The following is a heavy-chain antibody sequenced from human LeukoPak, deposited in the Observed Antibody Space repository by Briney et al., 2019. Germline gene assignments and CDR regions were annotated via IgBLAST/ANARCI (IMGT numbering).Heavy chain of an antibody. CDR2: INHSGST. J-gene: IGHJ4*02. D-gene: IGHD1-26*01. CDR1: GGSISSSSYY. V-gene: IGHV4-39*07. Sequence: PSETLSLTCTVSGGSISSSSYYWSWIRQPPGKGLEWIGEINHSGSTNYNPSLKSRVTISVDTSKNQFSLKLSSVTAADTAVYYCARVPWADPFDYWGQGTLVTVSS. CDR3: ARVPWADPFDY.